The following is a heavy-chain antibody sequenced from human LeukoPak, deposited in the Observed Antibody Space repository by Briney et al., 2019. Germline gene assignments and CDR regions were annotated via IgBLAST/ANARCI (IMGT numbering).Heavy chain of an antibody. CDR3: ARRTTYYYDSSGYLDI. CDR1: GGSMNTVSYY. CDR2: VYSRGSI. J-gene: IGHJ3*02. V-gene: IGHV4-39*07. Sequence: SETLSLTCTVSGGSMNTVSYYWVWIRQAPEKGLEWIGSVYSRGSIYSNPSLRSRVTISLDTSTNQFSLNLSSVTVADTALYYCARRTTYYYDSSGYLDIWGQGTMVTVSS. D-gene: IGHD3-22*01.